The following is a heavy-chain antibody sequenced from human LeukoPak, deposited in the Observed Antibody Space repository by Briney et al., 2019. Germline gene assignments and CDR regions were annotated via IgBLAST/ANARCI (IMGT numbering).Heavy chain of an antibody. CDR2: IYHSGST. V-gene: IGHV4-4*02. CDR1: GGSISSTNW. D-gene: IGHD4/OR15-4a*01. J-gene: IGHJ4*02. Sequence: SGTLSLTCAVSGGSISSTNWWSWVRQPPGRGLEWIGEIYHSGSTNYNPSLKSRVTISADKSKNQFSLKLSSVTAADTAVYYCANGGASSKFLEYWGQGTLVTVSA. CDR3: ANGGASSKFLEY.